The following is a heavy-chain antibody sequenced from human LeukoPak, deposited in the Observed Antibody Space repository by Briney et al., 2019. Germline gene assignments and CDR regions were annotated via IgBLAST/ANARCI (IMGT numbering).Heavy chain of an antibody. Sequence: NPSETLSLTCAVYGGSFSGYYRSWIRQPPGKGLEWIGEINHSGSTNYNPSLKSRVTISVDTSKNQFSLKLSSVTAADTAVYYCAREVPAALGWFDPWGQGTLVTVSS. V-gene: IGHV4-34*01. CDR2: INHSGST. D-gene: IGHD2-2*01. CDR3: AREVPAALGWFDP. J-gene: IGHJ5*02. CDR1: GGSFSGYY.